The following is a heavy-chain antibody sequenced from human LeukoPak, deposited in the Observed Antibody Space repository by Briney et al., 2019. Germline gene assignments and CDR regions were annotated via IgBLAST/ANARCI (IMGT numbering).Heavy chain of an antibody. Sequence: AASVKVSCKASGGTFSSYAISWVRQAPGQGLEWMGGIIPIFGTANYAQKFQGRVTITTDESTSTAYMEPSSLRSEDTAVYYCARGRMATKTNYFDYWGQGTLVTVSS. J-gene: IGHJ4*02. CDR3: ARGRMATKTNYFDY. D-gene: IGHD5-24*01. V-gene: IGHV1-69*05. CDR2: IIPIFGTA. CDR1: GGTFSSYA.